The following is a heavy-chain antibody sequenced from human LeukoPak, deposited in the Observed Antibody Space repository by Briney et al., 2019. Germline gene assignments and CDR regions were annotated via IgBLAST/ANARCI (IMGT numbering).Heavy chain of an antibody. D-gene: IGHD6-19*01. Sequence: PSETLSLTCTVSGGSVSSGSYYWSWIRQPLGKGLEWIGYIYYSGSTNYNPSLKSRVTISVDTSKNQFSLKLSSVTAADTAVYYCARGPTGIAVAGNFDYWGQGTLVTVSS. V-gene: IGHV4-61*01. CDR3: ARGPTGIAVAGNFDY. CDR2: IYYSGST. CDR1: GGSVSSGSYY. J-gene: IGHJ4*02.